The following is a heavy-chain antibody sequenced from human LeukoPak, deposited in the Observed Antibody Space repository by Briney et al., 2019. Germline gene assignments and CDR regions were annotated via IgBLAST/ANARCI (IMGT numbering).Heavy chain of an antibody. CDR3: ARGGDGSGSPLYYYYYYGMDV. D-gene: IGHD3-10*01. CDR1: GFTFSFYS. Sequence: PGGSLRLSCAASGFTFSFYSTTWVRQAPGKGLEWVSSISSSSSYIYYADSVKGRFTISRDNAKNSLYLQMNSLRAEDTAVYYCARGGDGSGSPLYYYYYYGMDVWGQGTTVTVSS. CDR2: ISSSSSYI. V-gene: IGHV3-21*01. J-gene: IGHJ6*02.